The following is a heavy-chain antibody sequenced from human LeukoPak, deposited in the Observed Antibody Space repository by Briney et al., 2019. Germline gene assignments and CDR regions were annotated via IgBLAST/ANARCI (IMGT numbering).Heavy chain of an antibody. D-gene: IGHD2-2*01. V-gene: IGHV1-18*04. CDR1: GYTFTSYG. CDR3: ARDMGNCSSTSCSKSHY. J-gene: IGHJ4*02. CDR2: ISAYNGNT. Sequence: ASVKVSCKASGYTFTSYGLTWVRQAPGQGLEWMGWISAYNGNTNYAQNLQDRVTMTTDTSTSTAYMELRGLRSDDTAVYYCARDMGNCSSTSCSKSHYWGQGTLVTVSS.